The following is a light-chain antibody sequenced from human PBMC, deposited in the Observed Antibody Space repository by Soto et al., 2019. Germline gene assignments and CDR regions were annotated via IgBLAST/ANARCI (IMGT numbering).Light chain of an antibody. Sequence: QSVLTQSPSASASLGASVKLTCTLSSGHSSYAIAWHQQQPEKGPRFLMKVDTDGSHRRGDGIPDRFSGSSSGAERYLTISSLRSEDEADYYCQTWGTGVLVFGGGTKVTVL. CDR2: VDTDGSH. J-gene: IGLJ3*02. CDR1: SGHSSYA. V-gene: IGLV4-69*01. CDR3: QTWGTGVLV.